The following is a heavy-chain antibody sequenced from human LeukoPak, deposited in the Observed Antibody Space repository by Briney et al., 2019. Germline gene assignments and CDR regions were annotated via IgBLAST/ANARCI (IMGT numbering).Heavy chain of an antibody. D-gene: IGHD6-13*01. CDR2: IYYSGST. J-gene: IGHJ5*02. Sequence: SETLSLTCTVSGGSISTYYWSWIRQSPGKGLEWIGYIYYSGSTNYNPSLKSRVTISVDTSKNQFSLKLSSVTAADTAVYYCAREYSSSWYAYNWFDPWGQGTLVTVSS. V-gene: IGHV4-59*01. CDR3: AREYSSSWYAYNWFDP. CDR1: GGSISTYY.